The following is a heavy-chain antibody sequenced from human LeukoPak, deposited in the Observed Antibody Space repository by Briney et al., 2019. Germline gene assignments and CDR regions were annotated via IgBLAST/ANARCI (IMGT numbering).Heavy chain of an antibody. V-gene: IGHV3-23*01. CDR3: AKGLRGDWRGGDY. CDR1: GFTLSSYW. D-gene: IGHD2-21*02. J-gene: IGHJ4*02. CDR2: ISGSGGST. Sequence: PGGSLRLSCAASGFTLSSYWMHWVRQAPGKGLEWVSAISGSGGSTYYADSVKGRFTISRDNSKNTLYLQMVSLRAEDTAVYYCAKGLRGDWRGGDYWGQGTLVTVSS.